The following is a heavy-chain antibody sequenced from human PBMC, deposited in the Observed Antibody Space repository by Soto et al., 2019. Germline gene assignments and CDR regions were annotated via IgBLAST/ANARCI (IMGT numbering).Heavy chain of an antibody. CDR3: ATAALSSRLGEYYFDY. J-gene: IGHJ4*02. D-gene: IGHD3-16*01. V-gene: IGHV3-30-3*01. CDR2: ISYDGSNK. Sequence: QVQLVESGGGVVQPGRSLRLSCAASGFTFSSYAMHWVRQAPGKGLEWVAVISYDGSNKYYADSVKGRFTISRDNSKNTVYPQINTLRAEDTAVYYCATAALSSRLGEYYFDYWGQGTLVTVSS. CDR1: GFTFSSYA.